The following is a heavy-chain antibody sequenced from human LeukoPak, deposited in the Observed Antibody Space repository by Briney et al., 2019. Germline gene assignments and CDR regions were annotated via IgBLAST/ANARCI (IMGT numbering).Heavy chain of an antibody. CDR1: GYSISSGYY. V-gene: IGHV4-38-2*02. J-gene: IGHJ4*02. CDR3: ARHRASYFDL. Sequence: SETLSLTCTVSGYSISSGYYWGWIRQPPGKGLEWIGYIYYTGSTDYNPSLKSRVTISVDTSKNQVSLKMNSVTAADTAVYYCARHRASYFDLWGQGTLVTVSS. CDR2: IYYTGST.